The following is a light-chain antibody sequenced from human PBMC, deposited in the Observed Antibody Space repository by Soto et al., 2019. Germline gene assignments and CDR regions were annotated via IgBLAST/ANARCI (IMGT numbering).Light chain of an antibody. CDR2: DDN. Sequence: QSVLTQPPSVSAAPGQKVTISCSGSSSNIGGNSVSWYQQLPGTAPKLLIYDDNKRPSGIPDRFSGSKSGTSATLGITGFQTGDEAYYYCGSWDSSLSAYVFGTGTRSPS. V-gene: IGLV1-51*01. CDR3: GSWDSSLSAYV. J-gene: IGLJ1*01. CDR1: SSNIGGNS.